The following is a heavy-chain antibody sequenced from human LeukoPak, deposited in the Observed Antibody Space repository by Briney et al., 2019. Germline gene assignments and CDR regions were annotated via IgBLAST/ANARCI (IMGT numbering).Heavy chain of an antibody. V-gene: IGHV1-2*02. CDR2: IDKNGGT. Sequence: ASVKVSCKASGYTFTDYSIQWVRQAPGQGLQWMGWIDKNGGTKYAQSFQGRLTMTRDTSINTAYMELSRLTSDDTAVYFCARGTTVTANRWGQGTLVTVSS. CDR3: ARGTTVTANR. J-gene: IGHJ5*02. D-gene: IGHD4-17*01. CDR1: GYTFTDYS.